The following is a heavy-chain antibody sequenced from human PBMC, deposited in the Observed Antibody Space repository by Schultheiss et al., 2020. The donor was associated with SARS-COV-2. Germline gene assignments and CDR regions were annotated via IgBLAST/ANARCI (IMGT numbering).Heavy chain of an antibody. V-gene: IGHV4-61*01. CDR3: ARDRASYDFWSGYYTAADAFDI. CDR2: IYYSGST. CDR1: GGSVSSGSYY. Sequence: SQTLSLTCTVSGGSVSSGSYYWSWIRQPPGKGLEWIGYIYYSGSTNYNPSLKSRVTMSVDTSKNQFSLKLSSVTAADTAVYYCARDRASYDFWSGYYTAADAFDIWGQGTMVTVSS. D-gene: IGHD3-3*01. J-gene: IGHJ3*02.